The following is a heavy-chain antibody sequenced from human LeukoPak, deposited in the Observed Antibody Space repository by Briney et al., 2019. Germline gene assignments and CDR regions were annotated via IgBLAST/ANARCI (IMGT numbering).Heavy chain of an antibody. CDR2: ISYDGSNK. CDR3: AKEGFLSGYAFDY. V-gene: IGHV3-30*18. D-gene: IGHD5-12*01. CDR1: GFTFSSYG. Sequence: GGSLRLSCAASGFTFSSYGMHWVRQAPGKGLEWVAVISYDGSNKYYADSVKGRFTISRDNSKNTLYLQMNSLRAEDTAVYYCAKEGFLSGYAFDYWGQGTLVTVSS. J-gene: IGHJ4*02.